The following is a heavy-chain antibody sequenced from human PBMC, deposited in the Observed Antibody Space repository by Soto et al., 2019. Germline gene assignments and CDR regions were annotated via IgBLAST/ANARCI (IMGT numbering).Heavy chain of an antibody. D-gene: IGHD6-25*01. V-gene: IGHV1-18*01. Sequence: QVQLVQSGAEVKKPGASVKVSCKASGYTFTSYGISWVRQAPGQGLEWMGWISAYNGNTNYAQKLQGSVTMTTDTSTSTAYMELRSLRSDDTAVYYCARVKIAAPYYYYGMDVWGQGTTVTVSS. CDR1: GYTFTSYG. J-gene: IGHJ6*02. CDR2: ISAYNGNT. CDR3: ARVKIAAPYYYYGMDV.